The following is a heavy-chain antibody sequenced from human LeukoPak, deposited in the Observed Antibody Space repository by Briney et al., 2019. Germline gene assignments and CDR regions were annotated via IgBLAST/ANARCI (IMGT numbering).Heavy chain of an antibody. CDR3: AKHSDYHDSRGYYYEGCYYCHY. Sequence: PGGSLRPSCAASGFTFSSYGMSWVRQAPGKGLEWVSAISGSGDNTYYADSVKGRFTIPRDNSKNTLYLQMNSLRAEDPAISYCAKHSDYHDSRGYYYEGCYYCHYWGQGTLVTVSS. V-gene: IGHV3-23*01. D-gene: IGHD3-22*01. CDR2: ISGSGDNT. CDR1: GFTFSSYG. J-gene: IGHJ4*02.